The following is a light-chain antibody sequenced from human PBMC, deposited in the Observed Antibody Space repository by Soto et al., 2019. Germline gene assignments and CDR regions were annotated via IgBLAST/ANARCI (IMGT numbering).Light chain of an antibody. CDR1: SSNVGGNT. Sequence: QSVVTQSPSVSGTPGQRVTISCSGGSSNVGGNTVIWYQQLPGTAPKLLIHSNNQRPSGVPDRFSGSKSGTSASLAISGLQSEDEADYHCASWDDSLRGVIFGGGTKLTVL. V-gene: IGLV1-44*01. CDR2: SNN. CDR3: ASWDDSLRGVI. J-gene: IGLJ2*01.